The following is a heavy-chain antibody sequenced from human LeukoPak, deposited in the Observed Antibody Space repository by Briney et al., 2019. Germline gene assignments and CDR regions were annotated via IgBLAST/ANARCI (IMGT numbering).Heavy chain of an antibody. J-gene: IGHJ3*02. V-gene: IGHV4-30-2*01. D-gene: IGHD5/OR15-5a*01. CDR3: ARELRGGIVSRAFDI. CDR1: GGSISSGGYS. CDR2: IYHSGST. Sequence: SQTLSLTCAVSGGSISSGGYSWSWIRQPPGKGLEWIGYIYHSGSTYYNPSLKSRVTISVDRSKNQFSLKLSSVTAADTAVYYCARELRGGIVSRAFDIWGQGTMVTVSS.